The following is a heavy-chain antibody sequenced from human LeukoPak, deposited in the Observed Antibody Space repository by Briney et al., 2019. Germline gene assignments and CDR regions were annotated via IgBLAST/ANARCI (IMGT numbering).Heavy chain of an antibody. CDR2: ISGSGGST. Sequence: GGSLRLSCAASGFTFSSYAMNWVRQAPGKGLDWVSAISGSGGSTYYADSVKGRFTISRDNSKNTLYLQMNSLRAEDTAVYYCAKATLRYDSSANRYWGQGTLVTVSS. V-gene: IGHV3-23*01. D-gene: IGHD3-22*01. J-gene: IGHJ4*02. CDR1: GFTFSSYA. CDR3: AKATLRYDSSANRY.